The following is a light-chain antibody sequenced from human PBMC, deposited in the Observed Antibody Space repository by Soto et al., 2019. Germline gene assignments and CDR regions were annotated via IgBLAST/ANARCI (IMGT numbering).Light chain of an antibody. V-gene: IGKV3-20*01. J-gene: IGKJ1*01. CDR1: QSLSGSY. CDR2: GVS. Sequence: EIVLTQSPGTLSLSPRERATLSCRASQSLSGSYLAWYQQKPGQAPRLLIYGVSNRATGIPDRFSGSGSGTDFTLTISRLEPEDFAVYYCHQYGSSPRTFGQGTKVEIK. CDR3: HQYGSSPRT.